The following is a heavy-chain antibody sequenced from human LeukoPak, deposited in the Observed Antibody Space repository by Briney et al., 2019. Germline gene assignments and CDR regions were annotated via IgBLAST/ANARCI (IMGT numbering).Heavy chain of an antibody. CDR1: GYTFTSYG. CDR3: ATTYGDRDAFDI. D-gene: IGHD4-17*01. Sequence: ASVKVSCKASGYTFTSYGISWVRQAPGQGLEWMGWISAYNGNTNYAQKLQGRLTMTTDTSTSTAYMELRSLRSDDTAVYYCATTYGDRDAFDIWGQGTMVTVSS. V-gene: IGHV1-18*01. J-gene: IGHJ3*02. CDR2: ISAYNGNT.